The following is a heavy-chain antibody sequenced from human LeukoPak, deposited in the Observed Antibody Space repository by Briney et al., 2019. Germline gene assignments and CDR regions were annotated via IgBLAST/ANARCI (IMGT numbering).Heavy chain of an antibody. CDR1: GFTFTSSA. J-gene: IGHJ3*02. D-gene: IGHD5-18*01. CDR3: AAVSVDTAMVFAFDI. CDR2: IVVGSGNT. Sequence: ASVKVSCKASGFTFTSSAVQWVRQARGQRLEWIGWIVVGSGNTNYAQKFQERVTITRDMSTSTAYMELSSLRSEDTAVYYCAAVSVDTAMVFAFDIWGQGTTVTVSS. V-gene: IGHV1-58*01.